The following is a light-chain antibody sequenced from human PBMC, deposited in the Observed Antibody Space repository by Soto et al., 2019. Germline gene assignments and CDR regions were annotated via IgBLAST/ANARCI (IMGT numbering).Light chain of an antibody. J-gene: IGKJ4*01. CDR3: QQSYSTPPLT. V-gene: IGKV1-39*01. CDR2: DAS. CDR1: KGIKSY. Sequence: DIETTQSPSSLSASVGDTVTITCRASKGIKSYLNWYQQKPGKAPKLLIYDASSLQSGVPSRFSGSGSGTDFTLTISSLQPDDYATYYCQQSYSTPPLTFGGGTKVEIK.